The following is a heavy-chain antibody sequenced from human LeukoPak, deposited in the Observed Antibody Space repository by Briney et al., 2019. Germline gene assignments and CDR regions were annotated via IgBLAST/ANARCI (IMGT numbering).Heavy chain of an antibody. CDR2: IRYDGSNK. Sequence: PGRSVRLSCAASGFTFSIFAMHWVRQAPGKGLEWVAFIRYDGSNKYYEDSVKGRFTISRDNSKNTLYLQMNSLRAEDTAVYYCAKDEEAPDIVVVPAAMVEWGQGTLVTVSS. CDR3: AKDEEAPDIVVVPAAMVE. CDR1: GFTFSIFA. V-gene: IGHV3-30*02. J-gene: IGHJ4*02. D-gene: IGHD2-2*01.